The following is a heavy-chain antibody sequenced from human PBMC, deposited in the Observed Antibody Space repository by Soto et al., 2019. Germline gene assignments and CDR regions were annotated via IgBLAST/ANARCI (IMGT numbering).Heavy chain of an antibody. CDR2: VSPSDGDT. CDR1: GFTFSSYG. V-gene: IGHV3-23*04. Sequence: VQLVESGGGVVQPGRSLRLSCAASGFTFSSYGMHWVRQAPGKGLEWVAGVSPSDGDTSYADSVKGRFTISRDNSKDTLYLQMNSLRAEDTAVYYCAKCSSTAHYYGMDVWGQGTTVTVFS. D-gene: IGHD2-2*01. CDR3: AKCSSTAHYYGMDV. J-gene: IGHJ6*02.